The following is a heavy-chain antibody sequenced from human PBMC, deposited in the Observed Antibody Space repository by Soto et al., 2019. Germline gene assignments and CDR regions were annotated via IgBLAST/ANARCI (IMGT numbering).Heavy chain of an antibody. J-gene: IGHJ6*03. CDR3: ARVEAVAHYYYYMDV. CDR2: IYYSGST. Sequence: SETLSLTCTVSGGSISSYYWSWIRQPPGKGLEWIGYIYYSGSTNYNPSLKSRVTISVDTSKNQFSLKLSSVTAADTAVYYCARVEAVAHYYYYMDVWGKGTTVTVSS. CDR1: GGSISSYY. D-gene: IGHD6-19*01. V-gene: IGHV4-59*01.